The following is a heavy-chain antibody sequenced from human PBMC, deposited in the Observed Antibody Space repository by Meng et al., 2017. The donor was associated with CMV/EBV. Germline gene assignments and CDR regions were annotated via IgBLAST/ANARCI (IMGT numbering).Heavy chain of an antibody. V-gene: IGHV3-66*01. CDR1: GFTVSSTY. J-gene: IGHJ4*02. CDR3: ARDHSGPLSH. CDR2: IYSGGST. D-gene: IGHD1-1*01. Sequence: VQLVEPGGGLVRPGGSLRLSCAASGFTVSSTYMSWVRQAPGKGLEWVSVIYSGGSTYYADSVKGRFTISRDNSKNTLYLQMNSLRAEDTAVYYCARDHSGPLSHWGQGTLVTVSS.